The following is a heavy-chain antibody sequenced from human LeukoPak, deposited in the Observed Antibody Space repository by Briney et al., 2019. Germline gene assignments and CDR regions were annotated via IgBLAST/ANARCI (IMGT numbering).Heavy chain of an antibody. CDR2: IYSDNT. D-gene: IGHD3-22*01. CDR1: GFTFSSYA. CDR3: AKGGAVVLTGFDS. Sequence: PGGSLRLSCAASGFTFSSYAMSWVRQAPGKGLEWVSFIYSDNTHYSDSVKGRFTISRDNSKNTLYLQMNSLRAEDTAAYYCAKGGAVVLTGFDSWGQGTLVSVSS. J-gene: IGHJ4*02. V-gene: IGHV3-23*03.